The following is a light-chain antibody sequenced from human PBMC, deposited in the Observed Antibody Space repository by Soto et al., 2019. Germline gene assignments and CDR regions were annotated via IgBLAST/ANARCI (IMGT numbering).Light chain of an antibody. CDR1: QSVSSSY. V-gene: IGKV3-20*01. J-gene: IGKJ2*01. CDR2: GAS. CDR3: QQYGSSPYP. Sequence: EIVLTQSPGTLSLSPGERATLSCRASQSVSSSYLAWYQQKPGQAPRLLIYGASSRATGIPDRFSGSGSGTDFTLTISRLHPEDFAMYYCQQYGSSPYPFGRRTNLEIK.